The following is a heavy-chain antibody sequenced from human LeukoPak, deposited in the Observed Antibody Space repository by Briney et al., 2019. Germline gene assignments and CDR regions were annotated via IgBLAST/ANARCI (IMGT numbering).Heavy chain of an antibody. D-gene: IGHD3-10*01. CDR1: GFTFGDYA. V-gene: IGHV3-49*03. CDR3: TRDLRYGLGSYYPDY. Sequence: PGGSLRLSCTTSGFTFGDYAMSWFRQAPGKGLEWVGFIGSKAYGGTTEYAASVKGRFTISRDNSKSIAYLQMNSLKTEDTAVYYCTRDLRYGLGSYYPDYWGQGTLVTVSS. J-gene: IGHJ4*02. CDR2: IGSKAYGGTT.